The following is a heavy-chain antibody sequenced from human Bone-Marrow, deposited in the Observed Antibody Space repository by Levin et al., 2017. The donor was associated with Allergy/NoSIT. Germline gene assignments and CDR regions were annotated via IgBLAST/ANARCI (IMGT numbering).Heavy chain of an antibody. CDR2: IYGVDDT. J-gene: IGHJ4*02. V-gene: IGHV3-53*05. D-gene: IGHD1/OR15-1a*01. Sequence: GESLKISCVASGLTISSNYMSWVRQAPGKGLEWVSFIYGVDDTYYSDSVRGRFTISRDNSKNTLDLQMNSLRTEDTAVYFCASGGGWNNHGYTLDYWGQGTLVTVSS. CDR3: ASGGGWNNHGYTLDY. CDR1: GLTISSNY.